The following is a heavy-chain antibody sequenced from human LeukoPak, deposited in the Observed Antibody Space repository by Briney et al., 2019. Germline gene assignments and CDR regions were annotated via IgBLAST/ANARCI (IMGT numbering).Heavy chain of an antibody. D-gene: IGHD2/OR15-2a*01. J-gene: IGHJ4*02. CDR3: AAINIAPLPIHVY. V-gene: IGHV3-30*02. Sequence: GGSLRLSCAASGFTFSGYGMHWVRQAPGKGLEWVSFIRYDGSDKYYADSVKGRFTISRDNSKNTLYLQMNSLRVEDTAVYYCAAINIAPLPIHVYWGQGTLVTVSS. CDR1: GFTFSGYG. CDR2: IRYDGSDK.